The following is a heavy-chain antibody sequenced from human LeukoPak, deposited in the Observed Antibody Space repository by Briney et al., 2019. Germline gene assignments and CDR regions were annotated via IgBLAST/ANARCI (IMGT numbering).Heavy chain of an antibody. V-gene: IGHV4-59*01. Sequence: PSETLSLACTVSGDSISSYYWSWIRQPPGKGLEWIGYIYYSGSTNYNPSLKSRVTISVDTSNNQFSLKLSSVTAADTAVYYCARGTFGSGSYYTFYYDYGMDVWGKGTTVSVSS. D-gene: IGHD3-10*01. CDR2: IYYSGST. J-gene: IGHJ6*04. CDR1: GDSISSYY. CDR3: ARGTFGSGSYYTFYYDYGMDV.